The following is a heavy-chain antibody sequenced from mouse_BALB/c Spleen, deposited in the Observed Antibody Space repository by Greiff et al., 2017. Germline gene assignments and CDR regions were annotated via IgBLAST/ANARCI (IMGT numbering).Heavy chain of an antibody. Sequence: AASGVDFSRYWMSWVRQAPGKGLEWIGEINPDSSTINYTPSLKDKFIISRDNAKNTLYLQMSKVRSEDTALYYCARRRYYGSSYISYWYFDVWGAGTTVTVSS. V-gene: IGHV4-1*02. CDR1: GVDFSRYW. CDR3: ARRRYYGSSYISYWYFDV. D-gene: IGHD1-1*01. J-gene: IGHJ1*01. CDR2: INPDSSTI.